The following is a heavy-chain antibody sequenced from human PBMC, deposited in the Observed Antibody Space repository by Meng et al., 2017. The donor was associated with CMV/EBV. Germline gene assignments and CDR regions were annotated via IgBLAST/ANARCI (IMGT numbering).Heavy chain of an antibody. CDR2: IYYSGST. CDR3: ASTGRLAPYYYYGMDV. CDR1: GGSISSYY. D-gene: IGHD3-9*01. V-gene: IGHV4-59*08. Sequence: GSLRLSCTVSGGSISSYYWSWIRQPPGKGLEWIGYIYYSGSTNYNPSLKSRVTISVDTSKNQFSLKLSSVTAADTAVYYCASTGRLAPYYYYGMDVWGQGTTVTVSS. J-gene: IGHJ6*02.